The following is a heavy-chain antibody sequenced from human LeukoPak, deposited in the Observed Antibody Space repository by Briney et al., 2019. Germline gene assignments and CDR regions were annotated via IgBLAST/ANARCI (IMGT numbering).Heavy chain of an antibody. CDR2: ISPDGRNI. V-gene: IGHV3-74*01. CDR3: ARGAPFWSGSDYYYYYMDV. D-gene: IGHD3-3*01. CDR1: GFTLSDW. Sequence: GGSLRLSCAASGFTLSDWMNWVRQAPGKGPVWVSHISPDGRNIAYADSVKGRFTISRDSAKNTLYLQMNSLRVGDTAVYYCARGAPFWSGSDYYYYYMDVWGKGTTVTVSS. J-gene: IGHJ6*03.